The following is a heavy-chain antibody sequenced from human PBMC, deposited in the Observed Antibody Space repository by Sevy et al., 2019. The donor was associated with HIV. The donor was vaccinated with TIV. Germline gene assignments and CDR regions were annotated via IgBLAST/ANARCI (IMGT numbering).Heavy chain of an antibody. Sequence: SETLSLTCTVSGGSINSDDWNWIRQPPGKGLEWIEYVYYTGGTNYNPPPKNRVTISVDRTKNQFSLKLASVTAADTAVYYCARRNDFAIWGQGTMVTVSS. V-gene: IGHV4-59*08. CDR1: GGSINSDD. CDR3: ARRNDFAI. J-gene: IGHJ3*02. CDR2: VYYTGGT.